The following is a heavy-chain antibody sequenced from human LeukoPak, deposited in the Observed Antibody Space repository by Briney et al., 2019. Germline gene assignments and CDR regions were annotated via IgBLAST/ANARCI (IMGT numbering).Heavy chain of an antibody. Sequence: SETLSLTRTVSGGSTSGGSYYGSWIRQPAGKGLEWIGCIYTSGSTNYNPSLKSRVTISVDTSKNQFSLKLSPVTAADTAVYYCARVTTGGYYNCWGQGTLVTVSS. CDR2: IYTSGST. V-gene: IGHV4-61*02. J-gene: IGHJ4*02. CDR3: ARVTTGGYYNC. CDR1: GGSTSGGSYY. D-gene: IGHD3-22*01.